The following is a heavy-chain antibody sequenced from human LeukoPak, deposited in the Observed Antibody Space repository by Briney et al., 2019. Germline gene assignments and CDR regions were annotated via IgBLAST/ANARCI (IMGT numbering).Heavy chain of an antibody. J-gene: IGHJ5*02. CDR2: INPNSGGT. D-gene: IGHD2-2*01. Sequence: VASVKVSCKASGYTFTGYYMHWVRQAPGQGLEWMGWINPNSGGTNYAQKFQGRVTMTRDTSISTAYMELSRLRSDDTAVYYCAREGQDIVVVPAAIGWFDPWGQGTLVTVSS. CDR1: GYTFTGYY. V-gene: IGHV1-2*02. CDR3: AREGQDIVVVPAAIGWFDP.